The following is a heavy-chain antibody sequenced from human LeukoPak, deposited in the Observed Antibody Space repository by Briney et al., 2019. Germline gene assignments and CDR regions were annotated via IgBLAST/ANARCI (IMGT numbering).Heavy chain of an antibody. V-gene: IGHV3-7*05. CDR1: GFTFSSYW. CDR3: ARDTGELPLGY. Sequence: GGSLRLSCAASGFTFSSYWMSWVRQAPGKGLEWVANIKQDGSEKYYVDSVKGRFTISRDNADNSLSLQMNSLRAEDTALYFWARDTGELPLGYWGQGTLVTVSS. J-gene: IGHJ4*02. D-gene: IGHD1-26*01. CDR2: IKQDGSEK.